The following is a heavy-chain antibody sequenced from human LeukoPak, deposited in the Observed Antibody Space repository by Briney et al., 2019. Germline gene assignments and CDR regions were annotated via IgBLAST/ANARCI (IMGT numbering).Heavy chain of an antibody. CDR2: MNQAGSEK. J-gene: IGHJ4*02. D-gene: IGHD3-3*02. CDR1: GFAFSSYW. Sequence: PGGSLRLSCAASGFAFSSYWMRWVRQAPGKERELVANMNQAGSEKSYVASVKGPFTISRANAKTSLYLQMNSLRAADPAVYYCARISLRISADYWGQGTLVTVSS. CDR3: ARISLRISADY. V-gene: IGHV3-7*01.